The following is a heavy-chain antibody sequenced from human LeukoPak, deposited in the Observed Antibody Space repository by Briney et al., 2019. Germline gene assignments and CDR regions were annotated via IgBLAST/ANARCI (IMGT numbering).Heavy chain of an antibody. V-gene: IGHV4-59*06. J-gene: IGHJ5*02. CDR1: GGSISSYY. Sequence: SSETLSLTCTVSGGSISSYYWSWIRQHPGKGLEWIGYIYYSGSTYYNPSLKSRVTISVDTSKNQFSLKLSSVTAADTAVYYCARDQMNSAFDPWGQGTLVTVSS. CDR3: ARDQMNSAFDP. D-gene: IGHD1-26*01. CDR2: IYYSGST.